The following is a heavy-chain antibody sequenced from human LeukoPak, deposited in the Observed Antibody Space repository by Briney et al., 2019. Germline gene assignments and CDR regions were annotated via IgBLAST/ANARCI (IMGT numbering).Heavy chain of an antibody. CDR3: SATGDYFDY. CDR2: ITPSGGST. J-gene: IGHJ4*01. Sequence: EASVKVSCKASGNGFTTYNMNWVRQAPGQGLEWMGIITPSGGSTRYAQKFQGRVTMTRDMSTSTVYMELSSLKSEDTAVYYCSATGDYFDYWGHGTLVTVSS. D-gene: IGHD1-14*01. V-gene: IGHV1-46*01. CDR1: GNGFTTYN.